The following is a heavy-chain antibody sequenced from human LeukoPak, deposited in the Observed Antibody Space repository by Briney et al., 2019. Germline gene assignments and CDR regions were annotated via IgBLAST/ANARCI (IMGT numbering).Heavy chain of an antibody. V-gene: IGHV4-59*01. CDR2: IYYSGST. Sequence: PSETLSLTCTVSDGSISSYYWSWIRQPPGKGLEWIGYIYYSGSTSYNPSLKSRVTISLDTSKNQVSLKLSFVTAADTAVYYCARDRHSFGGWGQGTLVTVSS. CDR3: ARDRHSFGG. CDR1: DGSISSYY. D-gene: IGHD5-18*01. J-gene: IGHJ4*02.